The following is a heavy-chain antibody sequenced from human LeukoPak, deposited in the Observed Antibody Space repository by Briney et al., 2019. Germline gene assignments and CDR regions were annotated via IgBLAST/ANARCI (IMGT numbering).Heavy chain of an antibody. Sequence: ASVKVSCKASGYAFSGYYMHWVRQAPGQGLEWMGWINPNSGGTNYAQKFQGRVTMTRDTSISTAYMELSRLRSDDTAVYYCVRDRTKYCSSTSCPLDYWGQGTLVTVSS. D-gene: IGHD2-2*01. CDR3: VRDRTKYCSSTSCPLDY. CDR1: GYAFSGYY. CDR2: INPNSGGT. J-gene: IGHJ4*02. V-gene: IGHV1-2*02.